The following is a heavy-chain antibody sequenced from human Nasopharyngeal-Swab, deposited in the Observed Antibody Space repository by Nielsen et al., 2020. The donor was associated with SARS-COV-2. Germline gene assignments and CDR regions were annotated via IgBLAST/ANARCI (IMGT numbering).Heavy chain of an antibody. V-gene: IGHV4-31*11. CDR2: IYYSGST. Sequence: SETLSLTCAVSGGSISSGGYYWSWIRQHPGKGLEWIGYIYYSGSTYYNPSLKSRVTISVDTSKNQFSLKLNSVTAADTAVYYRARIRIPGWLTTVTKGAFDIWGQGTMVTVSS. CDR1: GGSISSGGYY. CDR3: ARIRIPGWLTTVTKGAFDI. D-gene: IGHD4-17*01. J-gene: IGHJ3*02.